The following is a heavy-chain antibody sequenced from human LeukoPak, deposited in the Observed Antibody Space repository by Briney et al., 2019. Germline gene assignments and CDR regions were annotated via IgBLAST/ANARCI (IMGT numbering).Heavy chain of an antibody. CDR2: IYYSGST. J-gene: IGHJ3*02. Sequence: DPSETLSLTCTVSGGSISSYYWSWIRQPPGKGLEWIGYIYYSGSTNYNPSLKSRVTISVDTSKNQFSLKLSSVTAADTAVYYCARDRAPVLRYFDWLGSHAFDIWGQGTMVTVSS. CDR1: GGSISSYY. CDR3: ARDRAPVLRYFDWLGSHAFDI. V-gene: IGHV4-59*01. D-gene: IGHD3-9*01.